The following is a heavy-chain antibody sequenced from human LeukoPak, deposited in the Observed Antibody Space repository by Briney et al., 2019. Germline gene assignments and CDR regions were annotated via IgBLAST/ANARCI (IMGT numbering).Heavy chain of an antibody. V-gene: IGHV3-21*01. D-gene: IGHD3-10*01. J-gene: IGHJ5*02. CDR3: AREKGLLWFGEFDP. CDR2: ISSSSSYI. Sequence: GGSLRLSCAASGFTFSSYSMNWVRQAPGKGLEWVSSISSSSSYIYYADSVKGRFTISRDNAKNSLYLQMNSLRAEDTAVYYCAREKGLLWFGEFDPWGQGTLVTVSS. CDR1: GFTFSSYS.